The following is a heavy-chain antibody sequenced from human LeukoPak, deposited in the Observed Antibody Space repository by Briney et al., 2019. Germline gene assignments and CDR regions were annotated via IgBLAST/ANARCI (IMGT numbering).Heavy chain of an antibody. Sequence: SETLSLTCAVSGGPFSGYYWSWIRQPPGKGLEWIGEINHSGSTNYNPSLKSRVTISVDTSKNQFSLKLSSVTAADTAVYYCARGPYDFWSGRWFDPWGQGTLVTVSS. D-gene: IGHD3-3*01. CDR3: ARGPYDFWSGRWFDP. V-gene: IGHV4-34*01. CDR1: GGPFSGYY. J-gene: IGHJ5*02. CDR2: INHSGST.